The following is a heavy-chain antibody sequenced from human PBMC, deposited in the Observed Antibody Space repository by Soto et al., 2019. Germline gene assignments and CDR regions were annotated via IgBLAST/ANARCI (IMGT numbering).Heavy chain of an antibody. CDR1: GFTFSSYS. V-gene: IGHV3-23*01. Sequence: SLRLSCAASGFTFSSYSMSWVRQAPGKGLEWVSAISGSGGSTYYADSVKGRFTISRDNSKNTLYLQMNSPRAEDTAVYYCATRGYSYGSQFGYWGQGTLVTVSS. D-gene: IGHD5-18*01. J-gene: IGHJ4*02. CDR3: ATRGYSYGSQFGY. CDR2: ISGSGGST.